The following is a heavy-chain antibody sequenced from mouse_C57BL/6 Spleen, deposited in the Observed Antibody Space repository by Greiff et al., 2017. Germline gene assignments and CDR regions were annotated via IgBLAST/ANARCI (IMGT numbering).Heavy chain of an antibody. V-gene: IGHV1-52*01. CDR1: GYTFTSYW. J-gene: IGHJ4*01. CDR3: ARGREWGAMEY. CDR2: IDPSDSET. Sequence: QVQLQQPGAELVRPGSSVKLSCKASGYTFTSYWMHWVKQRPIQGLEWIGNIDPSDSETHYNQKFKDKATLTVDKSSSTAYMQLSSLTSEDSAVYYGARGREWGAMEYWGQVASVTVSS. D-gene: IGHD3-3*01.